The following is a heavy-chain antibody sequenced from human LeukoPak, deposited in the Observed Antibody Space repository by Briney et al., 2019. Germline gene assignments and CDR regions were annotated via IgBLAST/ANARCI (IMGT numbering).Heavy chain of an antibody. V-gene: IGHV3-30*04. D-gene: IGHD3-9*01. CDR2: ISYDGSNK. J-gene: IGHJ4*02. CDR3: ASQVRYFDWSTPGY. Sequence: GGSLRLSCAASGFTFSSYAMHWVRQAPGKGLEWVAVISYDGSNKYYADSVKGRFTISRDNSKNTLYLQMNSLRAEDTAVCYCASQVRYFDWSTPGYWGQGTLVTVSS. CDR1: GFTFSSYA.